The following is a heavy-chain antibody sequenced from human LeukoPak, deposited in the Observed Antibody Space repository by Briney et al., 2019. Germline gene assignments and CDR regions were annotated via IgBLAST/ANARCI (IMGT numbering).Heavy chain of an antibody. CDR1: GGTFSSYA. V-gene: IGHV1-69*13. Sequence: SVKVSCKASGGTFSSYAISWVRQAPGQGLEWMGGIIPIFGTANFAQKFQGRVTITADESTSTAYMELSSLRSEDTAVYYCVVHTSDYSSSSFDYWGQGTLVTVSS. CDR3: VVHTSDYSSSSFDY. D-gene: IGHD6-13*01. J-gene: IGHJ4*02. CDR2: IIPIFGTA.